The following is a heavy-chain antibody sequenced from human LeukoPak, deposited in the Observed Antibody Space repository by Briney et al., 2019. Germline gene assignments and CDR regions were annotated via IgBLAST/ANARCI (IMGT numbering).Heavy chain of an antibody. Sequence: GGSLRLSCAASGFIFNNYGMHWVRQAPGKGLEWVAVIYSDGSKQNYADPANGRFTISRDDSKNTVYLQMNSLRAEDTAVYYCAKDVRSGYFDYWGQGTLVTVSS. CDR1: GFIFNNYG. CDR3: AKDVRSGYFDY. V-gene: IGHV3-33*06. D-gene: IGHD3-22*01. J-gene: IGHJ4*02. CDR2: IYSDGSKQ.